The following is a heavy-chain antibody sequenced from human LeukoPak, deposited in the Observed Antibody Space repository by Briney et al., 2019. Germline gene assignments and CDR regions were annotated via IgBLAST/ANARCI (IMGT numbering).Heavy chain of an antibody. V-gene: IGHV3-21*01. J-gene: IGHJ4*02. Sequence: GGSLRLSCAAAGFTFSSYSMNWVRQAPGKGLEWVSSISSSSSYIYYADSVKGRFTISRDNAKNSLYLQMNSLRAEDTAVYYCGRKSSGYYYDYWGQGTLVTVSS. CDR1: GFTFSSYS. CDR3: GRKSSGYYYDY. CDR2: ISSSSSYI. D-gene: IGHD3-22*01.